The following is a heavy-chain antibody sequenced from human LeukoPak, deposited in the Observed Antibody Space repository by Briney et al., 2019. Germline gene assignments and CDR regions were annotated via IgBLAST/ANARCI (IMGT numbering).Heavy chain of an antibody. J-gene: IGHJ4*02. CDR2: ISGSGGST. D-gene: IGHD3-3*01. Sequence: GGSLRLSCAASGFTFNGYAMSWVRQAPGKGLEWVSAISGSGGSTYYADSVKGRFTISRDNSKNTLYLQMNSLRAEDTAVYYCTDDFWSGYKTGDYWGQGTLVTVSS. CDR3: TDDFWSGYKTGDY. V-gene: IGHV3-23*01. CDR1: GFTFNGYA.